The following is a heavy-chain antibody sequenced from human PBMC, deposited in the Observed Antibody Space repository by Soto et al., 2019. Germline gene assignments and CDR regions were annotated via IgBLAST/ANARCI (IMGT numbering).Heavy chain of an antibody. V-gene: IGHV3-48*02. CDR2: ISSSSSTI. D-gene: IGHD1-26*01. Sequence: EVQLVESGGGLVQPGGSLRLSCAASGFTFSSYSMNWVRLAPGKGLEWVSYISSSSSTIYYTDSVKGRFTISRDDAKNSLSLQMNSLRDEDTAVYYCVRDMRNRLGAPPSFDYWGQGTLVTVSS. CDR3: VRDMRNRLGAPPSFDY. J-gene: IGHJ4*02. CDR1: GFTFSSYS.